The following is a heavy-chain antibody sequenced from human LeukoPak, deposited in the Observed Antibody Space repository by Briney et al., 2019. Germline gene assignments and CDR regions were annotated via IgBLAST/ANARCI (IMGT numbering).Heavy chain of an antibody. CDR1: GGSISSSSYY. J-gene: IGHJ4*02. Sequence: PSETLSLTCTVSGGSISSSSYYWGWIRQPPGKGLEWIGSIYYSGSTYYNPSLKSRVTISVDTSKNQFSLKLSSVTAADTAVYYCARLTRTVTTAHYFDYWGQGTLVTVSS. D-gene: IGHD4-17*01. CDR3: ARLTRTVTTAHYFDY. V-gene: IGHV4-39*07. CDR2: IYYSGST.